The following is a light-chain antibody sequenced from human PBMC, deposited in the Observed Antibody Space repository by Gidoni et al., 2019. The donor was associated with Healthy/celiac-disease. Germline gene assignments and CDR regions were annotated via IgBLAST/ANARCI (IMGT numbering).Light chain of an antibody. J-gene: IGKJ1*01. CDR1: QSISSY. Sequence: DIQMTQSPSSLSASVGDSVTITCRASQSISSYLNWDQQKPGKAPKLLIYAAFSLQSGVPSRFSGSGSGTDFNLNISSLQPEDFANYYCQQSYSTPPWTFGQGTKVEIK. CDR2: AAF. CDR3: QQSYSTPPWT. V-gene: IGKV1-39*01.